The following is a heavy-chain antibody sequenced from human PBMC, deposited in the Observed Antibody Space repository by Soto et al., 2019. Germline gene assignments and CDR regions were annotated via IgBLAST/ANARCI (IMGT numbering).Heavy chain of an antibody. CDR2: IYYSGST. J-gene: IGHJ6*02. V-gene: IGHV4-31*03. CDR3: AREGGDSPLVGLQAYGMDV. Sequence: QVQLQESGPGLVKPSQTLSLTCTVSGGSISSGGYYWSWIRQHPGKGLEWIGYIYYSGSTYYNPSLKSRVTISVATSKNQFSLKLSSVTAADTAVYYCAREGGDSPLVGLQAYGMDVWGQGTTVTVSS. D-gene: IGHD4-17*01. CDR1: GGSISSGGYY.